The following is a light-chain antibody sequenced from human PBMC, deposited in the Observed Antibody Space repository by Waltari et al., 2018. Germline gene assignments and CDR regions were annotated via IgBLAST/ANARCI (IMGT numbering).Light chain of an antibody. J-gene: IGLJ2*01. CDR3: ATWDDTLSGPVV. CDR1: GSNIGRNY. V-gene: IGLV1-47*01. CDR2: RNN. Sequence: QSMLIQPPSASGTPGQRVTISCSGSGSNIGRNYVYWYQQFPGTAPKILFFRNNQQTSGVPDRFSASKSGTSASLAISGLRSEDEADYYCATWDDTLSGPVVFGGGTRLTVL.